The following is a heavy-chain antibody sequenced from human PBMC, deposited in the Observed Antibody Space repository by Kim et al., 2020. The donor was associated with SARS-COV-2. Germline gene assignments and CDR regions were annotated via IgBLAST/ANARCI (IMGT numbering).Heavy chain of an antibody. CDR1: GFSFSSYG. J-gene: IGHJ4*02. Sequence: GGSLRLSCAASGFSFSSYGMHWVRQAPGKGLEWVALISYDGGDKYYAESVKGRFTISRDNSKNTLFLQVNSLRAEDTAVYYCATDYDDSNGYYGPFDYWGQGTLVTVSS. D-gene: IGHD3-22*01. CDR2: ISYDGGDK. CDR3: ATDYDDSNGYYGPFDY. V-gene: IGHV3-30*03.